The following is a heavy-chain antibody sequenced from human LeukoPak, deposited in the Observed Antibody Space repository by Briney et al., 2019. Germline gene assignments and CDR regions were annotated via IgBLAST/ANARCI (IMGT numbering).Heavy chain of an antibody. CDR3: AKAIGGIVGATHFAY. V-gene: IGHV3-9*01. CDR1: GFTFDDYA. Sequence: GGSLRLSCAASGFTFDDYAMHWVRQAPGKGLEWVSGISWNSGSIGYADSVKGRFTISRDNAKNSLYLQMNSLRAEDTALYYCAKAIGGIVGATHFAYWGQGTLVTVSS. J-gene: IGHJ4*02. CDR2: ISWNSGSI. D-gene: IGHD1-26*01.